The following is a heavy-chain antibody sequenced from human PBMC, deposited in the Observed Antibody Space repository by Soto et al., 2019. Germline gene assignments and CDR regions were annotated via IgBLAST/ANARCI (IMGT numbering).Heavy chain of an antibody. CDR3: ARALLGATLDY. D-gene: IGHD1-26*01. Sequence: QVQLQQWGAGLLKPSETLSLTCAVYGGSFSGYYWSWIRQPPGKGLEWIGEINHSGSTNYNPSLKSRVTISVDTSKNQFSLKLSSVTAADTAVYYCARALLGATLDYWGQGTLVTVSS. CDR2: INHSGST. V-gene: IGHV4-34*01. J-gene: IGHJ4*02. CDR1: GGSFSGYY.